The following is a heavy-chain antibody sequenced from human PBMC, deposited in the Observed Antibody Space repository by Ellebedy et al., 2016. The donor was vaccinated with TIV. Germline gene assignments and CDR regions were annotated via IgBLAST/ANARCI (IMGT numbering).Heavy chain of an antibody. Sequence: SETLSLXXAVYGGSFSRYVWTWIRQPPGKGLVWIGEINNSGSANYNPSLKSRVTISIDTSKNQFSLKLTSVTAADTAVYYCARGRDLSLDAWGQGTLVTVSS. J-gene: IGHJ1*01. D-gene: IGHD3/OR15-3a*01. V-gene: IGHV4-34*01. CDR2: INNSGSA. CDR1: GGSFSRYV. CDR3: ARGRDLSLDA.